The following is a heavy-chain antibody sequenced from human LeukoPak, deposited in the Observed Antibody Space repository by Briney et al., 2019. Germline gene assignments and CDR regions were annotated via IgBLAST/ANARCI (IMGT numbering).Heavy chain of an antibody. CDR1: GYTFTGYY. CDR3: ARDGYSSSWYGNYFDY. CDR2: INPNSGDT. V-gene: IGHV1-2*02. Sequence: ASVKVSCKASGYTFTGYYMYWVRQATGQGLEWMGWINPNSGDTNYAQKFQGRVTMTRDTSISTAYMELSRLRSDDTAVYYCARDGYSSSWYGNYFDYWGQGTLVTVSS. D-gene: IGHD6-13*01. J-gene: IGHJ4*02.